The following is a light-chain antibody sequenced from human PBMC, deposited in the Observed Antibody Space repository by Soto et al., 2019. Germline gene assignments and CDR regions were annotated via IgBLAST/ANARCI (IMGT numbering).Light chain of an antibody. Sequence: EIVLTQSPATLSLSPGERATLSCRASQSVSSYLAWYQQKPGQAPRLLIYDASNRATGIPARFSGSGSGTDFTLTISSREPEDFAVYYCQKRSNWPPSLTFGGGTKVEIK. J-gene: IGKJ4*01. CDR3: QKRSNWPPSLT. CDR1: QSVSSY. CDR2: DAS. V-gene: IGKV3-11*01.